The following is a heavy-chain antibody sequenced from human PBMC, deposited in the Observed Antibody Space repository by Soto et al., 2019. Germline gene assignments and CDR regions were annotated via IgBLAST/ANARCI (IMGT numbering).Heavy chain of an antibody. CDR2: ISSRSDTT. CDR1: GFTFSTYS. D-gene: IGHD3-10*01. V-gene: IGHV3-23*01. J-gene: IGHJ4*02. CDR3: SKYGNYGHFES. Sequence: GGSLRLSCAASGFTFSTYSMNWVRQAPGKGLEWVSVISSRSDTTYYADSVKGHFTISRDNSKNTLYLQMISLRADDTAVYYCSKYGNYGHFESWGQGTLVTVSS.